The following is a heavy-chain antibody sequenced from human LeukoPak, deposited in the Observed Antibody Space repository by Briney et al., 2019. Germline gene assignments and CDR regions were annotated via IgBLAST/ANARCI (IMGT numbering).Heavy chain of an antibody. Sequence: SETLSLTCTVPSGSISSSSYYWGWIRQPPGKGLEWIGSIYYSGSTYYNPSLKSRVTISVDTSKNQFSLKLSSVTAADTAVYYCARSFGFRGAFDIWGQGTMVTVSS. CDR2: IYYSGST. D-gene: IGHD3-10*01. V-gene: IGHV4-39*01. CDR3: ARSFGFRGAFDI. CDR1: SGSISSSSYY. J-gene: IGHJ3*02.